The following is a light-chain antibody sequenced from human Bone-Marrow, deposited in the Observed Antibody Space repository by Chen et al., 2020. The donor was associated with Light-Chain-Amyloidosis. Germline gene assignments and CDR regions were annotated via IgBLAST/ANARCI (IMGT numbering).Light chain of an antibody. CDR1: DLPTKY. Sequence: SSELTQPPSVSVSPGQTARTPCSGDDLPTKYAYWYQQKPGQAPMLVIHRDTERPSGISERFSGSSSGTTATLTISGVQAEDEADYHCQSADSSGTYEVIFGGGTKLTVL. V-gene: IGLV3-25*03. CDR2: RDT. J-gene: IGLJ2*01. CDR3: QSADSSGTYEVI.